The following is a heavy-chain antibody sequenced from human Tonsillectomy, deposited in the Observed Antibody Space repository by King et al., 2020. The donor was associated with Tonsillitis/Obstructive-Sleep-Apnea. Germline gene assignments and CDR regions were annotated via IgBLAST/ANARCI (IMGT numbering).Heavy chain of an antibody. D-gene: IGHD2-21*01. CDR1: GFTFSNYW. CDR2: KKQDGNEK. CDR3: ARERGSKHFDY. V-gene: IGHV3-7*04. J-gene: IGHJ4*02. Sequence: VQLVESGGGLVQPGGSLRLSCAASGFTFSNYWVTWVRQAPGKGLEWVANKKQDGNEKYYLGSVKGRFNVSRDNAKNSLYLQMNSLRAEDTAVYFCARERGSKHFDYWGQGTLVTVSS.